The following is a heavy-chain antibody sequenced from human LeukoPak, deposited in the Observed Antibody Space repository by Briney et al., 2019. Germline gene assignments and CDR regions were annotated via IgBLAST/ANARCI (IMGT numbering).Heavy chain of an antibody. V-gene: IGHV3-23*01. CDR2: ISGSGGST. J-gene: IGHJ4*02. Sequence: PGGSLRLSCAASGFTSSSYAMSWVRQAPGKGLEWVSAISGSGGSTYYADSVKGRFTISRDNSKNTLYLQMNSLRAEDTAVYYCARGRQPTYSSSSYYFDYWGQGTLVTVSS. CDR3: ARGRQPTYSSSSYYFDY. D-gene: IGHD6-6*01. CDR1: GFTSSSYA.